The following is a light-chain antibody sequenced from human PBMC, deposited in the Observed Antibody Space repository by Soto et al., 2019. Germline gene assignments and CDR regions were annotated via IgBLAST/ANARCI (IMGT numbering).Light chain of an antibody. CDR1: RGIGSN. J-gene: IGKJ4*01. CDR3: QQSYSTPLT. Sequence: DIQMTQSPSSLSAPVGARVTSTCRPSRGIGSNLNWFQQKPGKAPKLLIYAASSLQGGVPSRFSGSGSGTDFTLTISSLQPEDFATYSCQQSYSTPLTFGGGTKVEIK. CDR2: AAS. V-gene: IGKV1-39*01.